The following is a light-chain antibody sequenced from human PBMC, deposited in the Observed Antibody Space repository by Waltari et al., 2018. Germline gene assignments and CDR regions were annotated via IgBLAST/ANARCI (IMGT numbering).Light chain of an antibody. CDR1: QSVSSSY. CDR2: SAS. CDR3: QHYGRSWNT. J-gene: IGKJ2*01. Sequence: EIVLTQSPGTLSLSPGERAPFSCRASQSVSSSYLAWYQQNPGQAPRLLIYSASSRATGIPDRFSGSGSDTDFTLTISRLEPEDFAVYYCQHYGRSWNTFGQGTKLEIK. V-gene: IGKV3-20*01.